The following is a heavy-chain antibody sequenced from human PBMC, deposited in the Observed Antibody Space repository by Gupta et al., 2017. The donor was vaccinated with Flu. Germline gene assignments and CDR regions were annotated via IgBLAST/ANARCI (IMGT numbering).Heavy chain of an antibody. CDR2: IYYRGTT. CDR3: ATTAAVNSDWQFDH. D-gene: IGHD6-19*01. J-gene: IGHJ4*02. Sequence: ITSYYWGWIRQSPRKGLEWIGYIYYRGTTAYNPSLKRRVIMSIDTSTNQLSLKVTSVTAADTAVYYCATTAAVNSDWQFDHWGQGALVTVSS. CDR1: ITSYY. V-gene: IGHV4-59*01.